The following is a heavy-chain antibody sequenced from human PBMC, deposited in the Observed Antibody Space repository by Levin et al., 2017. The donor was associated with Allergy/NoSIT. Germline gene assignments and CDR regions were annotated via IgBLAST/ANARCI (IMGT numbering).Heavy chain of an antibody. Sequence: LSLICAASGFPFSSFEMNWVRQAPGKGLEWISYISSRGSTIYYGDSVKGRFSISRENAKNSMYLQMNSLRAEDTAVYYCARDHRGDGYISNAFDIWGQGTMVTVSS. CDR2: ISSRGSTI. D-gene: IGHD5-24*01. J-gene: IGHJ3*02. CDR3: ARDHRGDGYISNAFDI. CDR1: GFPFSSFE. V-gene: IGHV3-48*03.